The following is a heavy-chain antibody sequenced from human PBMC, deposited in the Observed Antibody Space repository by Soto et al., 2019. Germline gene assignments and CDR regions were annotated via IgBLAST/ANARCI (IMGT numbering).Heavy chain of an antibody. CDR1: GGCISKSY. CDR3: ARHSPPFFYGSGPWDV. Sequence: SETLSLTCTVGGGCISKSYWSWIRQSPGKGLEWIGYIYSNGNTNYNPSLKSRLTISIDPSKNQFSLKLSSLSAADTAVYYCARHSPPFFYGSGPWDVWGQGTTVTVS. CDR2: IYSNGNT. V-gene: IGHV4-59*08. D-gene: IGHD3-10*01. J-gene: IGHJ6*02.